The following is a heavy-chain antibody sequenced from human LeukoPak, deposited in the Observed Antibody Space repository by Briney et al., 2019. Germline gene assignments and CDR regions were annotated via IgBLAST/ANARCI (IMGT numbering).Heavy chain of an antibody. CDR1: GGSISSSDYY. CDR2: IYYSGTT. Sequence: SETLSLTCTVSGGSISSSDYYWGWIRQPPGKGLEWIASIYYSGTTHYNPSHQSRVTMSVDTSKNQFSLKLSSVTAADTAVYYCAGRRRYSSSWYGPFDYWGQGTLVTVSS. J-gene: IGHJ4*02. CDR3: AGRRRYSSSWYGPFDY. V-gene: IGHV4-39*01. D-gene: IGHD6-13*01.